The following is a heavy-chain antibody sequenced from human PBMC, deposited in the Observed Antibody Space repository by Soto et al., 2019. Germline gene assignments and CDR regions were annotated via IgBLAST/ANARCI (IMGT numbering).Heavy chain of an antibody. J-gene: IGHJ6*02. D-gene: IGHD1-26*01. V-gene: IGHV3-11*01. CDR1: GFTFSDYY. Sequence: PGGSLRLTCAPSGFTFSDYYMSWIRQAPGKGLEWVSYISSSGSTIYYADSVQGRFTISRDNAKNSLYLQMNSRRAEDTAVYYCARDAVYPSDPVAGATTYYYGMDVWGQGTTVTVSS. CDR2: ISSSGSTI. CDR3: ARDAVYPSDPVAGATTYYYGMDV.